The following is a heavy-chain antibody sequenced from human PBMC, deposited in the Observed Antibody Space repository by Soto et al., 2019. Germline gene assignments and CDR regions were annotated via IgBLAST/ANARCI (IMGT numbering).Heavy chain of an antibody. Sequence: TSETLSLTCTVSGGSISSSSYYWGWIRQPPGKWLEWIGSIYYSGSTYYNPSLKSRVTISVDTSKNQFSPKLSSVTAADTAVYYCARQGFLEWLLDYGMDVWGQGTTVTVSS. CDR1: GGSISSSSYY. D-gene: IGHD3-3*01. V-gene: IGHV4-39*01. J-gene: IGHJ6*02. CDR3: ARQGFLEWLLDYGMDV. CDR2: IYYSGST.